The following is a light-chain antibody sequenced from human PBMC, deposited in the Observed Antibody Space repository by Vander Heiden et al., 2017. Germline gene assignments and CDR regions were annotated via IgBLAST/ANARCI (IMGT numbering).Light chain of an antibody. Sequence: QSVLTQPPSASGTPGQRVTISCSGISSNTGSNTGNWFLPHPGTAPNLLIYSNDQGPSVGPARFSGSKSGTSAALASSGLQSEDEADYYCAALEDSLNGYVVFGGGTKLTVL. CDR1: SSNTGSNT. J-gene: IGLJ2*01. CDR2: SND. CDR3: AALEDSLNGYVV. V-gene: IGLV1-44*01.